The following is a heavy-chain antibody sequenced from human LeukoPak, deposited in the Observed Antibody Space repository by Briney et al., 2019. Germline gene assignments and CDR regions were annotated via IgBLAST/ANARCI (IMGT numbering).Heavy chain of an antibody. V-gene: IGHV4-59*13. Sequence: SETLSLSCWVPVGYLCTYHCSSIRQPPAKGLEYIGYSYYSGSTDYNPSLKSRVTISVDTSKNQFSLKLSSVTAADTAVYYCARLRTTASSFDPWGQGTLVTVSS. D-gene: IGHD4-17*01. CDR3: ARLRTTASSFDP. CDR1: VGYLCTYH. J-gene: IGHJ5*02. CDR2: SYYSGST.